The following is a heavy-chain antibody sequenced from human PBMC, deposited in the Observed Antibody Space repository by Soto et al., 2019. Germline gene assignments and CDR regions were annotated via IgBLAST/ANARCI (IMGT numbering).Heavy chain of an antibody. D-gene: IGHD1-26*01. Sequence: GGSLRLSCAASGFTFDNYAMNWVRQAPGKGLEWVSGITGSGENTYYADSVKGRFTISRDSSKNTLYVQLNSLRVEDTAIYYCAKVSLGATTITDFYYYGMDVWGQGTMVTVSS. CDR3: AKVSLGATTITDFYYYGMDV. CDR1: GFTFDNYA. V-gene: IGHV3-23*01. J-gene: IGHJ6*02. CDR2: ITGSGENT.